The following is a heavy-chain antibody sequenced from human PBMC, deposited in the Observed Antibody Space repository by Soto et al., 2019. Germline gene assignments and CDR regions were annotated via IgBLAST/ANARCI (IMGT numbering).Heavy chain of an antibody. J-gene: IGHJ3*02. CDR2: IYYSGST. CDR1: GGSISSYY. V-gene: IGHV4-59*01. CDR3: ASEPRVHGALDI. Sequence: SETLSLTCTVSGGSISSYYWSWIRQPPGKGLEWIGYIYYSGSTYYNPSLKSRLTISVDTSKNQLSLKLSSVTAADTAVYYCASEPRVHGALDIWGQGTMVTVSS.